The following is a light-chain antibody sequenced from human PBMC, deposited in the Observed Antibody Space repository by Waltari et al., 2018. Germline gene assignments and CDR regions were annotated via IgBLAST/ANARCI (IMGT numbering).Light chain of an antibody. Sequence: DVQMNQSPSSLSASLGDRVTITCRAGQSISSYLNWYQHKPGMAPKLLIYAASTLQSGVPSRFSGSGSGTDFTLTISSLQPEDFATYYCQQSFSTPLTFGGGTKVEIK. CDR3: QQSFSTPLT. J-gene: IGKJ4*01. V-gene: IGKV1-39*01. CDR1: QSISSY. CDR2: AAS.